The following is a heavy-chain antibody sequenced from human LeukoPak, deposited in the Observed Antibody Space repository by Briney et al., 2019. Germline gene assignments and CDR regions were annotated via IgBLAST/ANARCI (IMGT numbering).Heavy chain of an antibody. CDR3: ARGVISRTIFGVVITHNYFDY. D-gene: IGHD3-3*01. V-gene: IGHV1-8*01. CDR2: MNHNSGNT. J-gene: IGHJ4*02. Sequence: ASAKVSCKASGYTFTSYDINWLRQATGQGLEWMGWMNHNSGNTGYAQKFQGRVTITRNTSISTAYMELSSLRSEDTAVYYCARGVISRTIFGVVITHNYFDYWGQGTLVTVSS. CDR1: GYTFTSYD.